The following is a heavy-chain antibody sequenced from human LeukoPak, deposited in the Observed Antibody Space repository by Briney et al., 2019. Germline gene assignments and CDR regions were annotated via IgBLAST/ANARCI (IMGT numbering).Heavy chain of an antibody. CDR2: INPSSGDT. V-gene: IGHV1-2*02. D-gene: IGHD2-2*02. Sequence: GASVKVSCKTSGYTFTDYYIHWARQAPGQGLECMGWINPSSGDTNYAQKFQGRVTVTRDTSISTAYMELSRLRSDDTAVYYCARADHGTRSNGFYTLDYWGQGTLVTVSS. CDR3: ARADHGTRSNGFYTLDY. J-gene: IGHJ4*02. CDR1: GYTFTDYY.